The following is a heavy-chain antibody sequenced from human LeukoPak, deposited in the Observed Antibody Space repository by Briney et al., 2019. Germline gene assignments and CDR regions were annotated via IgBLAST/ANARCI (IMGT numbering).Heavy chain of an antibody. CDR3: AKALVERAVAAKERGFDY. CDR2: ISSSSGYI. Sequence: GGSLRLSCAASGFTFSSYSMNWVRQAPGKGLEWVSSISSSSGYIYYADSVKGRFTISRDNSKNTLYLQMNSLRAEDTAVYYCAKALVERAVAAKERGFDYWGQGTLVTVSS. D-gene: IGHD6-19*01. CDR1: GFTFSSYS. J-gene: IGHJ4*02. V-gene: IGHV3-21*01.